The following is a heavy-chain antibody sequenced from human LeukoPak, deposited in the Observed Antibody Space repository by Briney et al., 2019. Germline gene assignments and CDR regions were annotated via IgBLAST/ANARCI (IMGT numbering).Heavy chain of an antibody. J-gene: IGHJ4*02. CDR2: IRFDGSHK. CDR3: ARGPSGYHNT. V-gene: IGHV3-30*02. D-gene: IGHD5-12*01. CDR1: GFTFSNYG. Sequence: SGGSLRLSCAASGFTFSNYGMFWFRQAPGKGLDWVSFIRFDGSHKYYADSVKGRFTISRDNSKNTLYLQMNSLRAEDTAVYYCARGPSGYHNTGGQGTLVTVSS.